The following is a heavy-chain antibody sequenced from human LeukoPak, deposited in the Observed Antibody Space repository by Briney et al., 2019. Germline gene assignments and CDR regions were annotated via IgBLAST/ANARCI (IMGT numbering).Heavy chain of an antibody. V-gene: IGHV3-23*01. CDR1: GFTFSSYA. CDR2: ITASGGT. Sequence: GGSLRHSCAASGFTFSSYAMSWVRQAPGKGLEWVSTITASGGTYYSDSLKGRFTISRDTSKNTLYLQINSLRAEDTAVYYCAKRGRYYFDQWGQGTLVTVSS. J-gene: IGHJ4*02. CDR3: AKRGRYYFDQ.